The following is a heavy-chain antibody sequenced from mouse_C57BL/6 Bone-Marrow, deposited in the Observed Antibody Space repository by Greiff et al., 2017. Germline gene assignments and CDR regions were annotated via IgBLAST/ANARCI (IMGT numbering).Heavy chain of an antibody. CDR2: IGPEDGDT. D-gene: IGHD1-1*01. Sequence: EVQLQQSGAELVRPGASVKLSCTASGFNIKDYYMHWVKQRPEQGLEWIGRIGPEDGDTEYAPKFQGKATMTADTAYNTAYLQLSSLTSEDTAVDYCTTRYYGSSYDWYFDVWGTGTTVTVSS. J-gene: IGHJ1*03. V-gene: IGHV14-1*01. CDR3: TTRYYGSSYDWYFDV. CDR1: GFNIKDYY.